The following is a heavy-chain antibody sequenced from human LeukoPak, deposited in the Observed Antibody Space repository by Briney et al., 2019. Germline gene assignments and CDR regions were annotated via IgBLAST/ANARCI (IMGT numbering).Heavy chain of an antibody. CDR3: ARDYYYYDSGSYYSNIAN. Sequence: GGSLRLSCAASGFNFSIYWMSSVRQAPGRGLEWVANIKEDGSEKYYVDSVKGRFTISRDNAKNSLFLQMNSLRVEDTAVYYCARDYYYYDSGSYYSNIANWGQGTLVTVSS. D-gene: IGHD3-10*01. CDR2: IKEDGSEK. V-gene: IGHV3-7*01. J-gene: IGHJ4*02. CDR1: GFNFSIYW.